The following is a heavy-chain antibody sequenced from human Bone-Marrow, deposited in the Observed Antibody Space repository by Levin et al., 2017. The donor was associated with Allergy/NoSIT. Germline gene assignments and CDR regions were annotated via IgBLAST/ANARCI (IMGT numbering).Heavy chain of an antibody. CDR3: RLGTPGDDAYDN. J-gene: IGHJ3*02. CDR1: GFTFSIGW. D-gene: IGHD1-14*01. Sequence: GGSLRLSCAASGFTFSIGWMTWVRQAPGKGLEWVGRIKTISDGGTTDYAAPVKGRFTISRDDSKNTVYLQMNSLKTEDTAIYSGRLGTPGDDAYDNWGQGTMVTVSS. CDR2: IKTISDGGTT. V-gene: IGHV3-15*01.